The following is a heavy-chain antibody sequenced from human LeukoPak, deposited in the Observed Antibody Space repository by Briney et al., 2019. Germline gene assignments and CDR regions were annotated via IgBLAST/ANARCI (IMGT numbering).Heavy chain of an antibody. CDR2: INPNSGGA. Sequence: ASVKVSCKASGYTFTGYYMHWVRQAPGQGLEWMGWINPNSGGANYAQKFQGRVTMTRDTSISTAYMELSRLRSDDTAVYYCARTWKKSDAFDIWGQGTMVTVSS. J-gene: IGHJ3*02. CDR3: ARTWKKSDAFDI. V-gene: IGHV1-2*02. D-gene: IGHD1-1*01. CDR1: GYTFTGYY.